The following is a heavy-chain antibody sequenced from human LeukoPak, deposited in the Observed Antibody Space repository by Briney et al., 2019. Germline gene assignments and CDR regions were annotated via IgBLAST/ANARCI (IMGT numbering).Heavy chain of an antibody. CDR2: ISGSGGST. D-gene: IGHD6-13*01. CDR1: GFTFSSYA. CDR3: AKDNAAARQLSKIRGSYFDY. V-gene: IGHV3-23*01. J-gene: IGHJ4*02. Sequence: QPGGSLRLSCAASGFTFSSYAMSWVRQAPGKGLEWVSAISGSGGSTYYADSVKGRFTISRDNSKNTLYLQMNSPRAEDTAVYYCAKDNAAARQLSKIRGSYFDYWGQGTLVTVSS.